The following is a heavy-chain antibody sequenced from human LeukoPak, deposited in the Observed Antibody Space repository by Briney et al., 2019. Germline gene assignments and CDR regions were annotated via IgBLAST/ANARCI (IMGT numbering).Heavy chain of an antibody. CDR2: IYYSGST. D-gene: IGHD6-13*01. CDR3: ARVSAGWFDP. J-gene: IGHJ5*02. Sequence: PSETLSLTCTVSGGSISSYYWSWIRQPPGKGLEWIGYIYYSGSTNYNPSLKSRVTISVDTSKNQFSLKLSSVTAADTAVCYCARVSAGWFDPWGQGTLVTVSS. CDR1: GGSISSYY. V-gene: IGHV4-59*01.